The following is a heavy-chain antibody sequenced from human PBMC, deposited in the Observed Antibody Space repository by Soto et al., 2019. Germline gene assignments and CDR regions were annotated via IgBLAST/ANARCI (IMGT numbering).Heavy chain of an antibody. CDR1: AESVSSNNAA. D-gene: IGHD5-18*01. Sequence: PSQTLSLTCAIPAESVSSNNAAWNWIQQPASRGLEWLGRTYYRSKWYNDYAVSVKSRITINPDTSKNHFSLQLNSVTPEDTAVYYCARDSWTKLWFQTVPFDYWGQGTLVTVSS. J-gene: IGHJ4*02. V-gene: IGHV6-1*01. CDR2: TYYRSKWYN. CDR3: ARDSWTKLWFQTVPFDY.